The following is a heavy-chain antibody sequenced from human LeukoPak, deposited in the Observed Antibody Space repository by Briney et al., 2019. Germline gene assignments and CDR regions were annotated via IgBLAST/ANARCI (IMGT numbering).Heavy chain of an antibody. CDR1: GFIFSDYS. J-gene: IGHJ4*02. Sequence: PGGSLRLSCVASGFIFSDYSMNWVRQAPGKGLEWISYVGIDSGNTMYADSVKGRFTISGDRAKNSLYLQMDSLRVEDTAVYYCARDTKYAFDNWGQGTLVTVSS. CDR2: VGIDSGNT. CDR3: ARDTKYAFDN. V-gene: IGHV3-48*01. D-gene: IGHD2-2*01.